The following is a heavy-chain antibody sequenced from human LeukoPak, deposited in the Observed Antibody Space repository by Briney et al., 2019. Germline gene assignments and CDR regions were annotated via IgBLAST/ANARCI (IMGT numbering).Heavy chain of an antibody. D-gene: IGHD6-13*01. CDR3: ATYSSSWYYFDY. V-gene: IGHV1-69*05. J-gene: IGHJ4*02. CDR1: GGTFSRYA. Sequence: HWASVKVSCKASGGTFSRYAISWVRQAPGQGLEWMGGIIPIFGTANYAQKFQGRVTITTDESTSTAYMEPSSLRSEDTAVYYCATYSSSWYYFDYWGQGTLVTVSS. CDR2: IIPIFGTA.